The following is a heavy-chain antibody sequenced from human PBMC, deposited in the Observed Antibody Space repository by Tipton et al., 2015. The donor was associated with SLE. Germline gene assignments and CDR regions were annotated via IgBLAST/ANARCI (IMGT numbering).Heavy chain of an antibody. V-gene: IGHV4-61*02. CDR2: IFTSGNT. Sequence: TLSLTCNVSGDSINSGRHYWSWIRQPAGKGLEWIGRIFTSGNTNYNPSLKSRITLSVDTSKNQFFLKLSSVTAADTALYYCAREESSSWFPDAFNIWGQGTMVTVSS. J-gene: IGHJ3*02. D-gene: IGHD6-6*01. CDR1: GDSINSGRHY. CDR3: AREESSSWFPDAFNI.